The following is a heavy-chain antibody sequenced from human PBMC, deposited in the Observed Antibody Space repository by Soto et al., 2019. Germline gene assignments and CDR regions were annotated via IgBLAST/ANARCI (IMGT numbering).Heavy chain of an antibody. Sequence: QVQLVQSGAEVKKPGASVKVSCKASGYTFTSYGISWVRQAPGQGLEWMGWISAYNGNTNYAQKLQGRVTMTTDTSTSTAYMELRSLRSDDTSVYYCAIDRWAIFGVVALNWFDPWGQGTLVNVSS. CDR1: GYTFTSYG. V-gene: IGHV1-18*01. CDR3: AIDRWAIFGVVALNWFDP. J-gene: IGHJ5*02. CDR2: ISAYNGNT. D-gene: IGHD3-3*01.